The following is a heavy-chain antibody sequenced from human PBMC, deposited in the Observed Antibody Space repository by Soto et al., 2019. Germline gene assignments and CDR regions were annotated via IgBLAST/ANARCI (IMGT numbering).Heavy chain of an antibody. D-gene: IGHD6-13*01. V-gene: IGHV3-23*01. Sequence: GGSLRLSCAASEFTFSSYAMSWVRQAPGKGLEWVSAISGSGGSTYYADSVKGRFTISRDTSKNTLYLQMSSLRVEDTALYYCAKSYSSNWYDYFDNWGQGALVTVSS. CDR1: EFTFSSYA. J-gene: IGHJ4*02. CDR2: ISGSGGST. CDR3: AKSYSSNWYDYFDN.